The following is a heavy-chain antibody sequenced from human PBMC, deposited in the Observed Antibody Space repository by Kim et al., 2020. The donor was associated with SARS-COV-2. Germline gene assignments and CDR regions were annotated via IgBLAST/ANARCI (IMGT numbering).Heavy chain of an antibody. CDR3: ARQFVGEFINRFDP. V-gene: IGHV5-10-1*01. Sequence: GESLKISCKGSGYSFTNYWISWVRQMPGKGLEWMGTIDPSNSYTNYSPSFQGHVTISADKSISTAYLQWSSLKASDTAMYYCARQFVGEFINRFDPWGQGTLVTVSS. CDR1: GYSFTNYW. J-gene: IGHJ5*02. D-gene: IGHD3-10*01. CDR2: IDPSNSYT.